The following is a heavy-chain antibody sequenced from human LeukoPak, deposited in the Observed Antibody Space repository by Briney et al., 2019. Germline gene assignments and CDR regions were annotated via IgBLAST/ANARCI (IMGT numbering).Heavy chain of an antibody. Sequence: PGRSLRLSCAASGFTFSSYAIHWVRQAPGKGLEWVAVISYDGSNKYYADSVKGRFTISRDNSKNTLYLQMNSLRAEDTAVYYCARDKGGWDSSALGAFDIWGQGTMVTVSS. V-gene: IGHV3-30-3*01. CDR2: ISYDGSNK. J-gene: IGHJ3*02. CDR3: ARDKGGWDSSALGAFDI. CDR1: GFTFSSYA. D-gene: IGHD3-22*01.